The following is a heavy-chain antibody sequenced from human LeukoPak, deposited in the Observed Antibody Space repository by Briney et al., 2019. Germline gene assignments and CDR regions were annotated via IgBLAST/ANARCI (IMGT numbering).Heavy chain of an antibody. CDR1: GYSFATYW. D-gene: IGHD3-16*02. V-gene: IGHV5-51*01. J-gene: IGHJ3*02. CDR2: IHPGDSNT. CDR3: ARLVITFGGVIPQVFDI. Sequence: GESLKISCKGSGYSFATYWIAWVRQMPGEGLEWLGIIHPGDSNTRYSPSFQGQVTISADKSISTAYLQWSSLKASDTAMYYCARLVITFGGVIPQVFDIWGQGTMVTVPS.